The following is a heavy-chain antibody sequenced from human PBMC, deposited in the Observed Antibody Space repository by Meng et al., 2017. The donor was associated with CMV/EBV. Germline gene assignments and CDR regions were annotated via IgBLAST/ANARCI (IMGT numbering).Heavy chain of an antibody. CDR2: IRYDGSNK. CDR3: AKRESQGAYDFWSGYSNLYYYYGMDV. D-gene: IGHD3-3*01. J-gene: IGHJ6*02. V-gene: IGHV3-30*02. CDR1: GFTFDDYT. Sequence: GESLKISCAASGFTFDDYTMHWVRQAPGKGLEWVAFIRYDGSNKYYADSVKGRFTISRDNSKNTLYLQMNSLRAEDTAVYYCAKRESQGAYDFWSGYSNLYYYYGMDVWGQGTTVTVSS.